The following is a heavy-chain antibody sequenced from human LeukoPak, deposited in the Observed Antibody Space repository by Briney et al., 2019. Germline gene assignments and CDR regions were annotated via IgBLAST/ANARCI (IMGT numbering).Heavy chain of an antibody. J-gene: IGHJ4*02. CDR3: ARGLMVQGVIWDY. CDR1: GGSFSGYY. V-gene: IGHV4-34*01. CDR2: INHSGST. D-gene: IGHD3-10*01. Sequence: SETLSLTCAVYGGSFSGYYWSWIRQPPGKGLEWIGEINHSGSTNHNPSLKSRVTISVDTSKNQFSLKLSSVTAADTAVYYCARGLMVQGVIWDYWGQGTLVTVSS.